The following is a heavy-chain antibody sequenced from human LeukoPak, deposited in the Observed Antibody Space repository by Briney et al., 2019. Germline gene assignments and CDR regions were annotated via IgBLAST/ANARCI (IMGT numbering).Heavy chain of an antibody. CDR3: ARGPIRCGGDCYLVDY. J-gene: IGHJ4*02. D-gene: IGHD2-21*02. V-gene: IGHV1-69*04. Sequence: SVKVSCKTSGYTFTSYAISWVRQAPGQGLEWMGRIIPILGIANYAQKFQGRVTITADKSTSTAYMELSSLRSEDTAVYYCARGPIRCGGDCYLVDYWGQGTLVTVSS. CDR1: GYTFTSYA. CDR2: IIPILGIA.